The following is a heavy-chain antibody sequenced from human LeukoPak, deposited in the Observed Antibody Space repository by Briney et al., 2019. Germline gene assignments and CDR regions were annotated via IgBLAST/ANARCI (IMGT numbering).Heavy chain of an antibody. V-gene: IGHV4-59*01. J-gene: IGHJ4*02. Sequence: SETLSLTCSVSGGSISSNYWSWIRQPPGKGLEWIGNTYYSGSTNYNPSLKSRVTISVDTSKNQFSLKLSSVTAADTAVYYCARVQQQLLPFDYWGQGILVTVSS. CDR2: TYYSGST. CDR1: GGSISSNY. CDR3: ARVQQQLLPFDY. D-gene: IGHD6-13*01.